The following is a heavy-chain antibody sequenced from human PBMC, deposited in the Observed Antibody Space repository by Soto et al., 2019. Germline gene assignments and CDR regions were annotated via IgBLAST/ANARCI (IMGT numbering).Heavy chain of an antibody. V-gene: IGHV4-59*08. J-gene: IGHJ6*02. CDR1: GGSISSYY. CDR2: IYYSGST. CDR3: ARHYYYYDDMDV. Sequence: SETLTLTCTVSGGSISSYYWSWIRQPPGKGLEWIGYIYYSGSTNYNPSLKSRVTISVDTSKNQFSLKLSSVTAADTAVYYCARHYYYYDDMDVWGQGTTVTVSS.